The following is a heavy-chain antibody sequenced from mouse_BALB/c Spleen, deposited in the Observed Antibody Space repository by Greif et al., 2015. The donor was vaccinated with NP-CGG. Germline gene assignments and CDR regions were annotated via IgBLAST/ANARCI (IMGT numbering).Heavy chain of an antibody. CDR3: ARDTSLLRLRDAMDY. D-gene: IGHD1-2*01. J-gene: IGHJ4*01. V-gene: IGHV5-17*02. CDR2: ISSGSSTI. CDR1: GFTFSSFG. Sequence: EVKLMESGGGLVQPGGSRKLSCAASGFTFSSFGMHWVRQAPEKGLEWVAYISSGSSTIYYADTVKGRFTISRDNPKNTLFLQMTSLRSEDTAMYYRARDTSLLRLRDAMDYWGQGTSVTVSS.